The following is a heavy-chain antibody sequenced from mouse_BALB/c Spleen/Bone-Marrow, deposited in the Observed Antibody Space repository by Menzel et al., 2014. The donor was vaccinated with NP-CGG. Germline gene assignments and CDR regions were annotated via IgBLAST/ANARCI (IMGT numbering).Heavy chain of an antibody. CDR1: GYTFTNYW. CDR3: ARRGTGVDY. D-gene: IGHD4-1*01. CDR2: IYPGGGYT. J-gene: IGHJ2*01. Sequence: VKLKESGAELVRPGTSVKISCKASGYTFTNYWLGWVKQRPGHGLEWIGDIYPGGGYTNYNEKFKGKATLTADTSSSTAYMQLSSLTSEDSAVYFCARRGTGVDYWGQGTTLTVSS. V-gene: IGHV1-63*02.